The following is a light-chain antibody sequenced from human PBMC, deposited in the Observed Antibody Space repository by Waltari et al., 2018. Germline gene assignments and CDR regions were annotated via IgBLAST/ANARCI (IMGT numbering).Light chain of an antibody. J-gene: IGKJ3*01. Sequence: DIQMTQSPSTLSASVGDRVTITCRASQSISSWLAWYQQKPGKAPKLLIYKASSLESGVPSRFSGSGSGTEFTLTISSLQPDDFATYYCQHRGHWPPEATFGPGTKVDIK. V-gene: IGKV1-5*03. CDR3: QHRGHWPPEAT. CDR2: KAS. CDR1: QSISSW.